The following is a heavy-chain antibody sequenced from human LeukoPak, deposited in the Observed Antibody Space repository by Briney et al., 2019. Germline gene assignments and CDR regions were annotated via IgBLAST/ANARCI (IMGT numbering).Heavy chain of an antibody. CDR2: IIPIFGTA. D-gene: IGHD3-22*01. Sequence: ASVKVSCKASGGTFSSYAISWVRQAPGQGLEWMGRIIPIFGTANYAQKFQGRVTITTDESTSTAYMELSSLRSEDTAVYYCVILPEYDSGGTNFDYWGQGTLVTVSS. CDR1: GGTFSSYA. J-gene: IGHJ4*02. CDR3: VILPEYDSGGTNFDY. V-gene: IGHV1-69*05.